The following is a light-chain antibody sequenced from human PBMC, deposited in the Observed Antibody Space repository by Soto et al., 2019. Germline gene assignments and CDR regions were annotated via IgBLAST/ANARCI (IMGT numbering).Light chain of an antibody. CDR2: DAS. CDR3: QQFDNLPIT. CDR1: QDIKHY. V-gene: IGKV1-33*01. Sequence: DIQMPQSPSSLSASVGARVTITCQASQDIKHYLNWYQHRPGKAPKLLIYDASNLETGVPSRFSGGGSGTDFTFTISSLQPEDIATYYCQQFDNLPITFGQGTRLEIK. J-gene: IGKJ5*01.